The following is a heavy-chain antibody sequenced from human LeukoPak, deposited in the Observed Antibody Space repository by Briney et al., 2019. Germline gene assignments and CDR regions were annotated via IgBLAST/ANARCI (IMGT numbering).Heavy chain of an antibody. V-gene: IGHV3-21*01. CDR2: ISSSSSYI. D-gene: IGHD1-26*01. CDR3: ATEIIVGANAWFDP. CDR1: GFTFSSYS. Sequence: GGSLRLSFAASGFTFSSYSMNWVRQAPGTGLELVSSISSSSSYIYYADSVKGRFIISRDNAKNSLYLQMNSLRAEDTAVYYCATEIIVGANAWFDPWGQGTLVTVSS. J-gene: IGHJ5*02.